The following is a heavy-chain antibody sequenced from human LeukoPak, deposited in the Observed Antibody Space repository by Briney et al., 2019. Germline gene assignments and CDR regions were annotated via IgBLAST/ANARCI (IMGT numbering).Heavy chain of an antibody. CDR2: IYYSGST. CDR1: GGSISSYY. V-gene: IGHV4-59*01. D-gene: IGHD1-1*01. Sequence: SETLSLTCTVSGGSISSYYWSWIRQPPGKGLEWIGYIYYSGSTNYNPSLKSRVTISVDTSKNQFSLKLSSVTAADTAVYYCARGGLIQRHAFDIWGQGTMVTVSS. CDR3: ARGGLIQRHAFDI. J-gene: IGHJ3*02.